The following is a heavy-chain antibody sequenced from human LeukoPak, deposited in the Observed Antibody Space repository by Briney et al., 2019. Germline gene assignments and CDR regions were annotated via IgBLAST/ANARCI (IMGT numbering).Heavy chain of an antibody. CDR1: GGSISSYY. V-gene: IGHV4-59*01. Sequence: PSETLSLTCSVSGGSISSYYWSWIRQPPGKGLEWIGYIYYSGSTNYNPSLKSRVTISVDTSKNQLSLKLSSVTAADTAVYYCARDGLYGDYVDYWGQGTLVTVSS. D-gene: IGHD4-17*01. CDR3: ARDGLYGDYVDY. J-gene: IGHJ4*02. CDR2: IYYSGST.